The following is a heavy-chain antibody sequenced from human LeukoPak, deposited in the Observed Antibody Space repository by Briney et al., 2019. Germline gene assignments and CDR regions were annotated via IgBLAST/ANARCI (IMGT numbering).Heavy chain of an antibody. Sequence: PSETLSLTCTVSGGSISSNTYYWGWIRQPPGKGLEWIGSIYYAGSPYYNPSLKSRVTISVDTSKNQFSLKLSSVTAADTAVYYCARLTTAARDAFDIWGQGTMVTVSS. J-gene: IGHJ3*02. CDR3: ARLTTAARDAFDI. V-gene: IGHV4-39*07. D-gene: IGHD6-6*01. CDR2: IYYAGSP. CDR1: GGSISSNTYY.